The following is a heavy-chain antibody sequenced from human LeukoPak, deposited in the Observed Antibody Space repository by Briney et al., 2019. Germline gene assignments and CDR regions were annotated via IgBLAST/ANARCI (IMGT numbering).Heavy chain of an antibody. CDR2: INHSGST. D-gene: IGHD4-17*01. CDR1: GGSFSGYY. J-gene: IGHJ3*02. CDR3: ARGRRSHDYGDYVFVGAFDI. Sequence: SETLSLTCAVYGGSFSGYYWSWIRQPPGKGLEWIGEINHSGSTNCNPSLKSRVTISVDTSKNQFSLKLSSVTAADTAVYYCARGRRSHDYGDYVFVGAFDIWGQGTMVTVSS. V-gene: IGHV4-34*01.